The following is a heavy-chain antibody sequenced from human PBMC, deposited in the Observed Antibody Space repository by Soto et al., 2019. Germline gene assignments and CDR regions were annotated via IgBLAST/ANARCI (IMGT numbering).Heavy chain of an antibody. Sequence: GGSLRLSCAASGFTFSSYWMSWVRQAPGKGLEWVANIKQDGSEKYYVDSVKGRFTISRDNAKNTLYLQMNSLRAEDTAVYYCAKDLFERPPSNYVYGSYGMDVWGQGTTVTVSS. J-gene: IGHJ6*02. CDR1: GFTFSSYW. CDR3: AKDLFERPPSNYVYGSYGMDV. CDR2: IKQDGSEK. D-gene: IGHD3-10*02. V-gene: IGHV3-7*01.